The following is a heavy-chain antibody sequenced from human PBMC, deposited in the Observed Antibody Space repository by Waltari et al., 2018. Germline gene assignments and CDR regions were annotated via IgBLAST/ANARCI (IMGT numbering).Heavy chain of an antibody. V-gene: IGHV3-7*03. CDR1: GFTFSSYY. CDR2: IKQDGSEK. J-gene: IGHJ6*02. CDR3: ARGGGRMGLYYYGMDV. Sequence: EVRLVESGGGLVQPGESLTLSCAASGFTFSSYYISWVRQGPGKGRGWWASIKQDGSEKLYVDSVKGRCTISRDNAKDSLQLQMNSLRVEDTAVYYCARGGGRMGLYYYGMDVWGQGTTVIVSS. D-gene: IGHD2-15*01.